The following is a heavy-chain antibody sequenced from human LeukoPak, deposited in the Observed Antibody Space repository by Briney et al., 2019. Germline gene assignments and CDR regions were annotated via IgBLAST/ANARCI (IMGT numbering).Heavy chain of an antibody. CDR1: GGPISSGGYY. CDR2: IYYSGST. D-gene: IGHD3-9*01. J-gene: IGHJ4*02. CDR3: ARGTHYDILTGYSRGADDY. Sequence: PSDTLSLTCTVSGGPISSGGYYWRRIRQHPGKVLEWIGYIYYSGSTYYNPSLKSRFTISVDTSKNQFSLKLSSVTAADTAVYYCARGTHYDILTGYSRGADDYWGQGTLVTVSS. V-gene: IGHV4-31*03.